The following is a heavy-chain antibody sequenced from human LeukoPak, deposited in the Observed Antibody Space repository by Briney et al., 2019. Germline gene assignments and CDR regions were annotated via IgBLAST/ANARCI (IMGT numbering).Heavy chain of an antibody. CDR3: ARRSGRDFGSGSYFDY. J-gene: IGHJ4*02. D-gene: IGHD3-10*01. V-gene: IGHV1-69*04. Sequence: ASVKVSCKASGGTFSNYAISWVRQAPGQGLEWMGRIIPILGIANYAQKFQGRVTITADKSTSTAYMELSSLRSEDTAIYYCARRSGRDFGSGSYFDYWGQGTLVTVSS. CDR2: IIPILGIA. CDR1: GGTFSNYA.